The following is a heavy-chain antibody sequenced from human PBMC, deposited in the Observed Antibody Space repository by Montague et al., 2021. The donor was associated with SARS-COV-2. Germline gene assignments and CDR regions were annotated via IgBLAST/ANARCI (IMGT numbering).Heavy chain of an antibody. V-gene: IGHV4-34*01. J-gene: IGHJ6*04. CDR2: SNHGGST. CDR3: ARLHDGVVPSPILGVRPYYSHYSLDV. Sequence: SETLSLTCAVHGTSFSGYFWHWIRQPPGKGLEWIGESNHGGSTKYSPSLKSRLTISADTSKTQFYLKLTSVAAADPAVYYCARLHDGVVPSPILGVRPYYSHYSLDVWGRGTTVTVSS. D-gene: IGHD2-15*01. CDR1: GTSFSGYF.